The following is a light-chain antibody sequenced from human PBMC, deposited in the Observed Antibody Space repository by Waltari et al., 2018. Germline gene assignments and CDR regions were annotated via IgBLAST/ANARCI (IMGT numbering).Light chain of an antibody. V-gene: IGKV1-5*03. Sequence: IQMTQSPSNLSASVGVTVTITCRASEDINKWLTWYQQKPGQAPRVLMYRASRLETGVPSRFSGSGSGTEFTHTINSLQPDDFATYYCQQYVDYWTFGQGTKVEVK. CDR1: EDINKW. CDR3: QQYVDYWT. CDR2: RAS. J-gene: IGKJ1*01.